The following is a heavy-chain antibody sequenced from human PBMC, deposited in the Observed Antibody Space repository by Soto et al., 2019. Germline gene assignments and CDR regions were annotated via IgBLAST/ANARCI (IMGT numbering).Heavy chain of an antibody. J-gene: IGHJ6*02. D-gene: IGHD4-17*01. V-gene: IGHV3-30-3*01. CDR2: ISYDGSNK. CDR3: ARDDDYGDGGVYYGMDV. Sequence: QVQLVESGGGVVQPGRSLRLSCAASGFTFSSYAMHWVRQAPGKGLEWVAVISYDGSNKYYADSVKGRFTISRDNSKNTLYLQMNSLRAEDTAVYYCARDDDYGDGGVYYGMDVWGQGTTVTVSS. CDR1: GFTFSSYA.